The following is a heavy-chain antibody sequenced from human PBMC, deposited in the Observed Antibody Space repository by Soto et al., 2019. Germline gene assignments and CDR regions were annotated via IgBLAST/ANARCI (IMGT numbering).Heavy chain of an antibody. D-gene: IGHD2-8*02. J-gene: IGHJ1*01. Sequence: ITLKESGPTSVKPTQTLALNCTFSGLSSNTRGVRVAWIRQPPGKALEGLAVTYWDDDRRYRPSLKDRPTITKDISTNQVVLTMTNMNPVDTATYYCAHLLPGPLGFADWGQGALVTVSS. CDR1: GLSSNTRGVR. V-gene: IGHV2-5*02. CDR3: AHLLPGPLGFAD. CDR2: TYWDDDR.